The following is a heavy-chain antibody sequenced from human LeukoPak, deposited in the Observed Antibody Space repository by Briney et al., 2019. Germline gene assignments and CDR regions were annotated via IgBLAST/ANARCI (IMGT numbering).Heavy chain of an antibody. Sequence: GGSLRLSCAASGFTFSNYWMSWVRQAPGGGLEWVANIKKDGSEKYYVDSVKGRFTISRDNTKNTLYLQMNNLRAEDTAVYYCVRFYYGSGTSFDPWGQGTLVTVSS. V-gene: IGHV3-7*01. CDR3: VRFYYGSGTSFDP. CDR1: GFTFSNYW. D-gene: IGHD3-10*01. CDR2: IKKDGSEK. J-gene: IGHJ5*02.